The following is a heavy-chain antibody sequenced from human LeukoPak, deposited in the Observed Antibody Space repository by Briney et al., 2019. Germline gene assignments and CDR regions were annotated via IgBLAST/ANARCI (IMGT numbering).Heavy chain of an antibody. V-gene: IGHV3-11*06. Sequence: GGSLRLSCAASGFSSSDYYMSWIRQAPGKGLEWVSYISTSSSNTNYADSVKGRFTISRDNAKNSLYLQMNSLRAEDTAVYYCARDPDGSEAYFDYWGQGTLVTVSS. J-gene: IGHJ4*02. CDR3: ARDPDGSEAYFDY. D-gene: IGHD5-24*01. CDR1: GFSSSDYY. CDR2: ISTSSSNT.